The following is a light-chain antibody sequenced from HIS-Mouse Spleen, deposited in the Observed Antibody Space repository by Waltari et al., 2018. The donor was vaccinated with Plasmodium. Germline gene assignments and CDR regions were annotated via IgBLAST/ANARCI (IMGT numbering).Light chain of an antibody. CDR2: EES. J-gene: IGLJ3*02. CDR1: ALPKQY. CDR3: YSTDSSGNHRV. V-gene: IGLV3-10*01. Sequence: SYELTQPPSVSVSPGQTARITCSGDALPKQYAYWYQQKSCQAPVLVIYEESKRPSGNPERFSCSSSGTMATLTISEAQVEDEADYYCYSTDSSGNHRVFGGGTKLTVL.